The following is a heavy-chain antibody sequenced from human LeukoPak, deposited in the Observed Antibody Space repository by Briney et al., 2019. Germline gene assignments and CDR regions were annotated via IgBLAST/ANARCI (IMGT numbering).Heavy chain of an antibody. CDR2: VYHSGNT. D-gene: IGHD2-21*01. CDR1: GGSISATTTYY. CDR3: ARLVEGAGSWSYP. J-gene: IGHJ5*02. V-gene: IGHV4-39*01. Sequence: SETLSLTCAVSGGSISATTTYYWGWIRQTPGKGLEFIGSVYHSGNTYYNQSLKSRVTISVVTSNNQFSLKLNSVTAADSAMYYCARLVEGAGSWSYPWGRGTLVTVSS.